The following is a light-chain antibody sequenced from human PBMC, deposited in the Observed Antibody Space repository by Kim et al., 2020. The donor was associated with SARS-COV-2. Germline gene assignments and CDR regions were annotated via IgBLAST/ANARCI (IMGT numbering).Light chain of an antibody. V-gene: IGLV3-19*01. J-gene: IGLJ2*01. CDR2: GKN. CDR3: NSRDSSGNHP. Sequence: SSELTQDPAVSVALGQTVRITCQGDSLRSYYASWYQQKLGQAPVLVIYGKNNRPSGIPDRFSGSSSGNTASLTITGAQAEDEADYYCNSRDSSGNHPFGGGTQLTVL. CDR1: SLRSYY.